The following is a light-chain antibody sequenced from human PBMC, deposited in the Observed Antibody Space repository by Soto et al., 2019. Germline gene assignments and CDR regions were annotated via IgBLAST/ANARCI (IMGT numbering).Light chain of an antibody. CDR1: QSFSTY. CDR2: GIS. CDR3: QKYNTAPLT. Sequence: DFQMTQSPSSLSASVGDRVTITCRASQSFSTYLAWYQQKPGKVPKLLISGISTLQSGVPSRFSGSGYGTEFTLPISNLQPEDVATYYCQKYNTAPLTFGGGTKV. V-gene: IGKV1-27*01. J-gene: IGKJ4*01.